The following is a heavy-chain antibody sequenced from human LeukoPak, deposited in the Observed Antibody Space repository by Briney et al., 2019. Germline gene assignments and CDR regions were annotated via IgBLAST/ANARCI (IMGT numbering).Heavy chain of an antibody. CDR3: AKARYYDSSGYPHFDY. D-gene: IGHD3-22*01. Sequence: ASVKVSCKTSGYTFTNNYIHWVRQAPGQGLQWMGLVNPSGGSTSYAQMFQGRVTMTRDMSTTTVYMELSSLRSDDTAVYYCAKARYYDSSGYPHFDYWGQGTLVTVSS. CDR1: GYTFTNNY. J-gene: IGHJ4*02. CDR2: VNPSGGST. V-gene: IGHV1-46*01.